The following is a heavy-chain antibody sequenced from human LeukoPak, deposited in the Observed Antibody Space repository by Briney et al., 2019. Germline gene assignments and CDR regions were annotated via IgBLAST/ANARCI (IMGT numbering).Heavy chain of an antibody. CDR3: AKDSGGILANGY. CDR1: GFTFSNYG. CDR2: IWYDGSNK. Sequence: GRSLRLSCAASGFTFSNYGMHWVRQAPGKGLEWVALIWYDGSNKYYADSMKGRFTISRDDSKNTLYLQMNSLRAEDTAVYYCAKDSGGILANGYWGQGTLVTVSS. V-gene: IGHV3-33*06. J-gene: IGHJ4*02. D-gene: IGHD1-26*01.